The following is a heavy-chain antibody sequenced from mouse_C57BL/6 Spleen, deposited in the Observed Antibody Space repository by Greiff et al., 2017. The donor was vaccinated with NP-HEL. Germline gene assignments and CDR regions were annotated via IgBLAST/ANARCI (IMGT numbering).Heavy chain of an antibody. Sequence: VKLQESGAELVKPGASVKISCKASGYAFSSYWMNWVKQRPGKGLEWIGQIYPGDGDTNYNGKFKGKATLTADKSSSTAYMQLSSLTSEDSAVYFCARNGALYSNYAWFAYWGQGTLVTVSA. V-gene: IGHV1-80*01. CDR3: ARNGALYSNYAWFAY. J-gene: IGHJ3*01. D-gene: IGHD2-5*01. CDR1: GYAFSSYW. CDR2: IYPGDGDT.